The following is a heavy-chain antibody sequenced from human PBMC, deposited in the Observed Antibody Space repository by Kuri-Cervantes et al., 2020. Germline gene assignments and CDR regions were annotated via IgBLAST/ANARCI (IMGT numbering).Heavy chain of an antibody. D-gene: IGHD1-26*01. CDR3: ARVVGTTAPNY. V-gene: IGHV3-66*01. CDR1: GFMVYSNF. Sequence: GGSLRLSCAASGFMVYSNFMSWVRQAPGKGLEWVSVVYSDGTTYYADSVKGRFTISRDNANNSLYLQMNSLRAEDTAVYYCARVVGTTAPNYWGQGTLVTVSS. J-gene: IGHJ4*02. CDR2: VYSDGTT.